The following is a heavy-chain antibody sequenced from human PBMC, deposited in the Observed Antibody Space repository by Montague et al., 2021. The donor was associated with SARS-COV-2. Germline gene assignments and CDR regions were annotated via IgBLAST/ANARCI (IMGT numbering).Heavy chain of an antibody. CDR3: ARRGFSWYFDV. CDR2: IGTAGDT. J-gene: IGHJ2*01. Sequence: SLRLSCAASGFIFSNFDMHWVRQAPGKGLEWVSVIGTAGDTFYQACVKGRFIISRENAKNSLYLQMDSMKVGDTAADYCARRGFSWYFDVWGRGTLVTVSS. V-gene: IGHV3-13*01. CDR1: GFIFSNFD.